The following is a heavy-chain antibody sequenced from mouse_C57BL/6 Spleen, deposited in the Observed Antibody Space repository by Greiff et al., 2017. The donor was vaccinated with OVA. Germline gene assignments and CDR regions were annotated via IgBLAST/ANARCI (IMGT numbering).Heavy chain of an antibody. CDR2: IYPGSGNT. V-gene: IGHV1-76*01. D-gene: IGHD3-2*02. CDR3: ARWGGKLSQAQYAMDY. Sequence: QVQLKQSGAELVRPGASVKLSCKASGYTFTDYYINWVKQRPGQGLEWIARIYPGSGNTYYNEKFKGKATLTAEKSSSTAYMQLSSLTSEDSAVYFCARWGGKLSQAQYAMDYWGQGTSVTVSS. CDR1: GYTFTDYY. J-gene: IGHJ4*01.